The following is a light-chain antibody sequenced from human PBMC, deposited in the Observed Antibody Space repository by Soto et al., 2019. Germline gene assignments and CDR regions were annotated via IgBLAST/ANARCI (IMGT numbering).Light chain of an antibody. J-gene: IGLJ1*01. Sequence: QSALTQPASVSGSPGQSITISCAGTSSDVGRYTYVSWYQQHPGKVPKLLIYDVYNRPSGVSDRFSGSKSDNTASLTISWLQAEDDADYYCISYISTSTPYVFGGGTKVTVL. CDR3: ISYISTSTPYV. CDR2: DVY. CDR1: SSDVGRYTY. V-gene: IGLV2-14*01.